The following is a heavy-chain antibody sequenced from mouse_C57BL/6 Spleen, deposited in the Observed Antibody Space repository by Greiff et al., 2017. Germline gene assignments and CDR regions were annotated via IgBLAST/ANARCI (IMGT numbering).Heavy chain of an antibody. D-gene: IGHD2-4*01. CDR1: GFTFSSYA. CDR2: ISSGGDYT. Sequence: EVQVVESGEGLVKPGGSLKLSCAASGFTFSSYAMSWVRQTPEKRLEWVAYISSGGDYTYYADTVKGRFTLSRDNARNTLYLQMSSLKSEDTAMYCWRSVYYDYDEAFDYWGQGTTLTVSS. J-gene: IGHJ2*01. V-gene: IGHV5-9-1*02. CDR3: RSVYYDYDEAFDY.